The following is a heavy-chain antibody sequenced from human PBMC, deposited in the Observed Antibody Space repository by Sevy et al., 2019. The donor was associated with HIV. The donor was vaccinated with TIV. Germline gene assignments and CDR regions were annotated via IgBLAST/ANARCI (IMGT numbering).Heavy chain of an antibody. CDR2: ISRASDSI. J-gene: IGHJ4*02. CDR3: AREHTGSFPDF. Sequence: GGSLRLSCAASGFTFRDYPMNWIRQAPGKGLEWLSYISRASDSIYYADSAMGRFTVSRDNAKNSLYLQMDRLSDEDTAIYYCAREHTGSFPDFWGQGTLVTVSS. CDR1: GFTFRDYP. V-gene: IGHV3-48*02. D-gene: IGHD1-26*01.